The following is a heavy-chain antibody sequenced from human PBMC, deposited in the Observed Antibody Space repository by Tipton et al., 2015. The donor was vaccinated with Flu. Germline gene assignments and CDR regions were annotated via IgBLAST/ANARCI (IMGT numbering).Heavy chain of an antibody. Sequence: TLSLTCTVSRDSMRSDYFWGWIRQAPGKGLEWIGNIHYSGSPHYNPSLKSRVTISIDTSKNQFSLRLSSVTAADTAVYYCVRRDYSNYVSVPKNWFDPWGQGTLVTVSS. CDR2: IHYSGSP. J-gene: IGHJ5*02. V-gene: IGHV4-38-2*02. D-gene: IGHD4-11*01. CDR3: VRRDYSNYVSVPKNWFDP. CDR1: RDSMRSDYF.